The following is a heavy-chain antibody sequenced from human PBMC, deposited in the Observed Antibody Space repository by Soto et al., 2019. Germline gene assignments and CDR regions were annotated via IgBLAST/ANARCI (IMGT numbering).Heavy chain of an antibody. J-gene: IGHJ6*02. D-gene: IGHD2-21*02. V-gene: IGHV4-30-4*08. CDR1: GGSISYEYYY. CDR3: AREDDGGDRDYYGLDV. CDR2: IHYSGSI. Sequence: QMQLQQSGPGLVKPSQTLSLTSTVSGGSISYEYYYWTWIHQSPGKGLEWIGYIHYSGSIIYNPSFKSRVTISVDTSKNQFSLQLSSVTAADTAVYFCAREDDGGDRDYYGLDVWGQGTTVTVSS.